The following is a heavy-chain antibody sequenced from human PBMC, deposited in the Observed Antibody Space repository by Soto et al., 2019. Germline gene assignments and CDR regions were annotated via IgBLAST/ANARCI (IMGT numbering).Heavy chain of an antibody. Sequence: QMQLLESGGGVVQPGKALRLSCAASGFAFNSHSMHWVRQAPGKGLGWLAPMTPIGSSKSYADSVKGRCTISRDNSKNTLYLEMNSLRSEDTAVYSCARDRVIRYTGYELDLWGQGTLVTVSS. J-gene: IGHJ5*02. CDR2: MTPIGSSK. CDR1: GFAFNSHS. D-gene: IGHD3-9*01. V-gene: IGHV3-30-3*01. CDR3: ARDRVIRYTGYELDL.